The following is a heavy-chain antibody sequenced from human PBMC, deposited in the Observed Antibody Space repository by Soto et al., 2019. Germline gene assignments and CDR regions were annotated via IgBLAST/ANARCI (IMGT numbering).Heavy chain of an antibody. D-gene: IGHD4-17*01. Sequence: SETLSLTCTVSGGSISSGGYYWSWIRQHPGKGLEWIGYIYYSGSTYYNPSLKSRVTISVDTSKNQFSLKLSSVTAADTAVYYCAREPGDYVDYYYGMDVWGQGTTVTVSS. CDR2: IYYSGST. J-gene: IGHJ6*02. V-gene: IGHV4-31*03. CDR1: GGSISSGGYY. CDR3: AREPGDYVDYYYGMDV.